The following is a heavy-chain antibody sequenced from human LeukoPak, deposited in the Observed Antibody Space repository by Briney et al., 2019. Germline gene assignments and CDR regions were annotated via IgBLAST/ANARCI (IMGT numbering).Heavy chain of an antibody. Sequence: ASAKVSCKASGYTFTGYYIHWVRQAPGQRLEWMGWINPNSGDTDYAQRFRGRVTMTRDTSISTAFMELRRLMSDDTAIYYCARGSPLAATGSGLTSWGQGTLVTVSS. CDR3: ARGSPLAATGSGLTS. CDR1: GYTFTGYY. V-gene: IGHV1-2*02. CDR2: INPNSGDT. J-gene: IGHJ5*02. D-gene: IGHD6-13*01.